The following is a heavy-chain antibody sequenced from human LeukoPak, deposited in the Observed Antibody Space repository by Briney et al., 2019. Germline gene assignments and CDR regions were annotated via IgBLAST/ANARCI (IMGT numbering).Heavy chain of an antibody. CDR2: IRGKAYGGTT. V-gene: IGHV3-49*04. D-gene: IGHD3-22*01. CDR1: GFTFGDYA. CDR3: TRDGYYYDSSGDKLFDY. J-gene: IGHJ4*02. Sequence: PGRSLRLSCTASGFTFGDYAMSWVRQAPGKGLEWVGFIRGKAYGGTTEYAASVKGRFTISRDDSKSIAYLQMNSLKTEDTAVYYCTRDGYYYDSSGDKLFDYWGQGTLVTVSS.